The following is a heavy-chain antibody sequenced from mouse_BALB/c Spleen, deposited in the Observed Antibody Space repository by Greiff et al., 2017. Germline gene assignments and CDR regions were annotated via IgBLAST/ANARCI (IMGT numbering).Heavy chain of an antibody. Sequence: EVQLVESGGGLVKPGGSLKLSCAASGFTFSSYAMSWVRQTPEKRLEWVASISSGGSTYYPDSVKGRFTISRDNARNILYLQMSSLRSEDTAMYYCARDDYGDFYYAMDYWGQGTSVTVSS. CDR2: ISSGGST. D-gene: IGHD2-4*01. CDR3: ARDDYGDFYYAMDY. CDR1: GFTFSSYA. J-gene: IGHJ4*01. V-gene: IGHV5-6-5*01.